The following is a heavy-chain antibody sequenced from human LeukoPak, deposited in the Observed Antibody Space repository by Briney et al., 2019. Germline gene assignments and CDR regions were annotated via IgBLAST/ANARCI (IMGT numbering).Heavy chain of an antibody. D-gene: IGHD2-15*01. CDR3: ARAPGYCSGGSCYAYYMDV. Sequence: ASETLSLTCTVSGYPISGGYFWGWIRQPPGKGLEWIASIYHSGSTYYNPSLKSRLTISVDTSKNQISLKLSSMTAADTAVYYCARAPGYCSGGSCYAYYMDVWGKGTTVTVSS. J-gene: IGHJ6*03. CDR1: GYPISGGYF. CDR2: IYHSGST. V-gene: IGHV4-38-2*02.